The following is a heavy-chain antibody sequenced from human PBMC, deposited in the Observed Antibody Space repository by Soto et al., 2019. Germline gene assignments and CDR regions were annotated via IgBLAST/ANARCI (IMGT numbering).Heavy chain of an antibody. CDR2: IYYSGST. J-gene: IGHJ5*02. Sequence: QVQLQESGPGLVKPSQTLSLTCTVSGGSISSGGYYWSWIRQHPGKGLEWIGYIYYSGSTYYNPSLKSRVTISVHTSKNQFSLKLSSVTAADTAVYYCARASYSSSWYGWFDPWGQGTLVTVTS. CDR3: ARASYSSSWYGWFDP. CDR1: GGSISSGGYY. V-gene: IGHV4-31*03. D-gene: IGHD6-13*01.